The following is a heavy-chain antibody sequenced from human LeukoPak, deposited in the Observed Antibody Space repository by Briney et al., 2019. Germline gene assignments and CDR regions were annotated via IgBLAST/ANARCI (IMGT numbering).Heavy chain of an antibody. Sequence: ASVKVSCKASGYTFTISVISWVRQAPGQGLEWVGWISAYNGNTNYTQKLQGRVTMTTDTSTSTAYMELRSLRPDDTAVYYCARSWRFCSGDSCYPIDYWGQGTLVTVSS. CDR2: ISAYNGNT. CDR1: GYTFTISV. D-gene: IGHD2-15*01. V-gene: IGHV1-18*01. CDR3: ARSWRFCSGDSCYPIDY. J-gene: IGHJ4*02.